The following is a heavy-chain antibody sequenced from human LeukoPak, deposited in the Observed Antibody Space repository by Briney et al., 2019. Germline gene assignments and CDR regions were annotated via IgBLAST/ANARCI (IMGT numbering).Heavy chain of an antibody. V-gene: IGHV3-23*01. CDR3: AKIQDIVVVVAASFDY. CDR1: GFTFSTYA. Sequence: GGSLTLSCAASGFTFSTYAMSWVRQAPGKGLEWVSGISASGGTTYYADSVKGRFTISRDNSKNTLYLQMNSLRAEDTAVYYCAKIQDIVVVVAASFDYWGQGTLVTVSS. D-gene: IGHD2-15*01. CDR2: ISASGGTT. J-gene: IGHJ4*02.